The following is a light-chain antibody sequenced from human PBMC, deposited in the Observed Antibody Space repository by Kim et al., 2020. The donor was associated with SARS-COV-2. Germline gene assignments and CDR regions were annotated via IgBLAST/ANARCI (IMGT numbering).Light chain of an antibody. Sequence: ETVLTQSPGTLSLSPGERATLSCRASQSVSSSYLAWYQQKPGQAPRLLIYGASSRATGIPDRFSGSGSGTDFTLTISRLEPEDFAVYYCQQYGNSPTFGGWTKLDIK. CDR2: GAS. J-gene: IGKJ4*01. CDR3: QQYGNSPT. CDR1: QSVSSSY. V-gene: IGKV3-20*01.